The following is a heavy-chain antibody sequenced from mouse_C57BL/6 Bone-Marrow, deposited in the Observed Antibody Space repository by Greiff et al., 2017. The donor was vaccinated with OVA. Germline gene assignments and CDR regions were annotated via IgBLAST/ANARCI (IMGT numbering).Heavy chain of an antibody. J-gene: IGHJ2*01. V-gene: IGHV1-69*01. CDR3: ARCAYYSNYDFYYFDY. Sequence: QVQLKQPGTELVKPGASVKLSCKASGYTFTSYWMHWVKQRPGQGLEWIGEIDPSDSYTNYNQKFKGKSTLTVDKSSSTAYMQLSSLTSEDSAVYYCARCAYYSNYDFYYFDYWGQGTTLTVSS. D-gene: IGHD2-5*01. CDR2: IDPSDSYT. CDR1: GYTFTSYW.